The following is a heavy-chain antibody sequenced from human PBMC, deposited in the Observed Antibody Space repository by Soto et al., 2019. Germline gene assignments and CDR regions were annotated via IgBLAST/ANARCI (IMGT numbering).Heavy chain of an antibody. V-gene: IGHV1-69*08. J-gene: IGHJ4*02. CDR1: GGTLSSYT. Sequence: VQLVQSGAEVKKPGSSVKVSYKASGGTLSSYTISWVRQAPGEGLEWMGRLIPIIGIANYAPKFQGRVTIIADKSTKTAFMELSSLRSEDTAVYYCAREPYCSGGSCNPNDYWGQGTLVTVSS. CDR2: LIPIIGIA. CDR3: AREPYCSGGSCNPNDY. D-gene: IGHD2-15*01.